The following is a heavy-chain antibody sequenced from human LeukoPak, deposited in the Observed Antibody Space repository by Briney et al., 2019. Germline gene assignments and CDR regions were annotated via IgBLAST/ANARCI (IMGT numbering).Heavy chain of an antibody. D-gene: IGHD4-23*01. CDR1: GYTFTNYD. CDR3: ARVHGGTLATPPAFDY. V-gene: IGHV1-8*01. J-gene: IGHJ4*02. Sequence: ASVTVSCKASGYTFTNYDINWVRQAPGQGLEWLGWMNPNSGNTDSAQKFQGRVTMTRDTSISTAYVELRSLTSEDTAVYFCARVHGGTLATPPAFDYWGLGTLVTVSS. CDR2: MNPNSGNT.